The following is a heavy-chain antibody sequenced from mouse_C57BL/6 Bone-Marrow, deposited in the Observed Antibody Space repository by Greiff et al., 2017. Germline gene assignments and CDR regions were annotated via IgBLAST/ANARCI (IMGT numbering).Heavy chain of an antibody. J-gene: IGHJ2*01. V-gene: IGHV1-69*01. CDR1: GYTFTSYW. D-gene: IGHD1-1*01. CDR2: IDPSDSYT. Sequence: QVQLQQPGAELVMPGASVKLSCKASGYTFTSYWMHWVKQRPGQGLEWIGEIDPSDSYTNYNQKFKGKSTLTVDKSSSTAYMQLSSLTSEDSAVYYCARQYYGSSLGYWGQGTTLTVSS. CDR3: ARQYYGSSLGY.